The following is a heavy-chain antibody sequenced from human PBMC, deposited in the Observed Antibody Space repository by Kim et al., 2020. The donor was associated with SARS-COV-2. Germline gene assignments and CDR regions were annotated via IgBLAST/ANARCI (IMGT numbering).Heavy chain of an antibody. D-gene: IGHD3-16*01. J-gene: IGHJ6*02. Sequence: DSVKGRFTISRDHGKNTLYLQMNSLRAEDTAVYFCTRDRHVAGHDYYGLDVWGPGTPVTVSS. CDR3: TRDRHVAGHDYYGLDV. V-gene: IGHV3-74*01.